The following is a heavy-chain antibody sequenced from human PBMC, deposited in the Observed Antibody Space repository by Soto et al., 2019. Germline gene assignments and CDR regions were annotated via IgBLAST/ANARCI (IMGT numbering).Heavy chain of an antibody. CDR1: GGTFSSYA. D-gene: IGHD6-13*01. Sequence: ASVKVSCKASGGTFSSYAISWVRQAPGQGLEWMGGIIPIFGTANYAQKFQGRVTITADESTSTAYMELSSLRSEDTAVYYCASHIFNPAAAGRGRVYYYYGMDVWGQGTTVTVSS. V-gene: IGHV1-69*13. CDR3: ASHIFNPAAAGRGRVYYYYGMDV. CDR2: IIPIFGTA. J-gene: IGHJ6*02.